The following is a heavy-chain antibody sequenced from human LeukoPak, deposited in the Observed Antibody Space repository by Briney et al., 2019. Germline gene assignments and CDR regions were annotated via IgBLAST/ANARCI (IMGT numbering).Heavy chain of an antibody. J-gene: IGHJ4*02. CDR1: GFTFSSYS. CDR2: ITSSSTYI. D-gene: IGHD4-11*01. Sequence: GGSLRLSCAASGFTFSSYSMNWVRQAPGKGLEWVSSITSSSTYIYFADPVKGRFTISRDNAKNSLYLQMNSLRAEDTAVYYCARAGVVDFTNYGSATFDYWGQGTLVTVSS. CDR3: ARAGVVDFTNYGSATFDY. V-gene: IGHV3-21*01.